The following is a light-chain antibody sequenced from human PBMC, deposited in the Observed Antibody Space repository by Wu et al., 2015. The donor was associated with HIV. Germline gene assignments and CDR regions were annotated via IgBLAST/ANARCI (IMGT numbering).Light chain of an antibody. CDR2: GAS. J-gene: IGKJ3*01. Sequence: EIVLTQSPGTLSLSPGERATLSCRASRSVSTYLAWYQQKPGQAPSLLIYGASGRATGAPDRFSGSGSGTDFTLTISRLEPDDFAVYYCQQYGTSPFTFGPGTTVDI. CDR3: QQYGTSPFT. V-gene: IGKV3-20*01. CDR1: RSVSTY.